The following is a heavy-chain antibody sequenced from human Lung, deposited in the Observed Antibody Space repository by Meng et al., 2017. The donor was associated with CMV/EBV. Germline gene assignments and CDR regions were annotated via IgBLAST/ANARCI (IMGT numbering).Heavy chain of an antibody. CDR2: IRYDGNNK. CDR3: ASYTQAWYNSGS. J-gene: IGHJ4*02. V-gene: IGHV3-30*02. D-gene: IGHD6-19*01. Sequence: GGSLRLXFAALGFTFSIYGMHWVRQAPGKGLEWVAFIRYDGNNKYYRDSVKGRLTISRDNSKNTLYLQMNRLRPDDTAVYYCASYTQAWYNSGSWGQGTLVTVSS. CDR1: GFTFSIYG.